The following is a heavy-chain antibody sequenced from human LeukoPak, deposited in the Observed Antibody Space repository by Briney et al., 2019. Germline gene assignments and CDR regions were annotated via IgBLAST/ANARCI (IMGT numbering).Heavy chain of an antibody. Sequence: SSETLSLTCAVSGYSISSGYYWGWIRQPPGKGLEWIGSIYHSGSTYYNPSLKSRVTISADTSKNQFSLKLSSVTAADTAVYYCARQSGCTNGVCYTDWFDPWGQGTLVTVSS. CDR1: GYSISSGYY. CDR2: IYHSGST. D-gene: IGHD2-8*01. CDR3: ARQSGCTNGVCYTDWFDP. V-gene: IGHV4-38-2*01. J-gene: IGHJ5*02.